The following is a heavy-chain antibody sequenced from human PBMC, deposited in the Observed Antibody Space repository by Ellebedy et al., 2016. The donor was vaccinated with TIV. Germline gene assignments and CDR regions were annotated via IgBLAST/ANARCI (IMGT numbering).Heavy chain of an antibody. CDR3: ARSSGWGFYDFWSGP. Sequence: AASVKVSCKASGYIFATYSINWVRQAPGQGLEWMGWISNYNGDTNYAQRLQGRVTMTTGNSTSTAYMELRNLNSYHQAVYFCARSSGWGFYDFWSGPWGQGTLVTVSS. CDR2: ISNYNGDT. D-gene: IGHD3-3*01. J-gene: IGHJ5*02. V-gene: IGHV1-18*04. CDR1: GYIFATYS.